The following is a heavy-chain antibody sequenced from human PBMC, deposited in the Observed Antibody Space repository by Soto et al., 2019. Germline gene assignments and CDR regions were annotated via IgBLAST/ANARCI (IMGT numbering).Heavy chain of an antibody. Sequence: RRLSCAASGFTFSDYYMSWIRQAPGKGLGWVSYISSRSSYTNYADSVKGRFTISRDNAKNSLYLQMNSLRAEATAVYYCARVRGSETYYYYSSCYYGWGQGTRVTVSS. CDR1: GFTFSDYY. D-gene: IGHD3-22*01. J-gene: IGHJ4*02. CDR3: ARVRGSETYYYYSSCYYG. V-gene: IGHV3-11*06. CDR2: ISSRSSYT.